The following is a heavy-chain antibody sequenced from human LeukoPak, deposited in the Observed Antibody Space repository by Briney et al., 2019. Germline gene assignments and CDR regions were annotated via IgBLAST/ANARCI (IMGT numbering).Heavy chain of an antibody. Sequence: PSETLSLTCTVSGGSISSYYWSWIRQPPGKGLEWIGYIYYSGSTNYNPSLKSRVTMSVDTSENQFSLKLSSVTAADTAVYYCAKDGSLRFLEWLFAPDAFDIWGQGTMVTVSS. D-gene: IGHD3-3*01. J-gene: IGHJ3*02. CDR3: AKDGSLRFLEWLFAPDAFDI. CDR2: IYYSGST. V-gene: IGHV4-59*12. CDR1: GGSISSYY.